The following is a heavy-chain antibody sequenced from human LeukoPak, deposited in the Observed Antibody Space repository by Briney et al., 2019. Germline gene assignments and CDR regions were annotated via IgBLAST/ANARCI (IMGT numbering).Heavy chain of an antibody. D-gene: IGHD6-6*01. J-gene: IGHJ4*02. CDR1: GGSISSSSYY. CDR2: IYYSGST. V-gene: IGHV4-39*01. Sequence: SETLSLTCTVSGGSISSSSYYWGWIRQPPGKGLEWIGSIYYSGSTYYNPSLKSRVTISVDTSKNQFSLKLSSVTAADMAVYYCARSLRGSSSGPLDYWGQGTLVTVSS. CDR3: ARSLRGSSSGPLDY.